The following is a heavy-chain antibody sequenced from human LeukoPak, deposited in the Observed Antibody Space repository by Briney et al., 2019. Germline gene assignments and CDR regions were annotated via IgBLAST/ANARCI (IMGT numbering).Heavy chain of an antibody. CDR2: ISGYNGDT. CDR1: GFIFTKYG. J-gene: IGHJ3*02. Sequence: RASVKVSCKASGFIFTKYGISWVRQAPGQGLEWVGWISGYNGDTNYAQKLQGRVTMTTDTSTTTAYMELRSLRSDDTAVYYCARDLHGYSSGWYREIDAFDIWGQGTMVTVSS. D-gene: IGHD6-19*01. CDR3: ARDLHGYSSGWYREIDAFDI. V-gene: IGHV1-18*01.